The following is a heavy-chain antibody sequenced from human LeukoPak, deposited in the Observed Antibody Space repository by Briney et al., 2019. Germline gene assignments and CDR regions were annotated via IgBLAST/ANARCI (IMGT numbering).Heavy chain of an antibody. CDR1: GGSISSYY. J-gene: IGHJ3*02. D-gene: IGHD3-10*01. Sequence: PSETLSLTCTVSGGSISSYYWSWIRQPPGKGLEWIGSIYYSGSTYYNPSLKSRLSISLDTSKNQFSLNLSSVTAADTAVFYCARLGVTQDAFDIWGQGTMVTVSS. CDR2: IYYSGST. V-gene: IGHV4-59*12. CDR3: ARLGVTQDAFDI.